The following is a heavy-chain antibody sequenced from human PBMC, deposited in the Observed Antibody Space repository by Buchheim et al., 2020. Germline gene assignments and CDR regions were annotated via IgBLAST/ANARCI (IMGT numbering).Heavy chain of an antibody. J-gene: IGHJ4*02. Sequence: EVQLVQSGAEVKKLGESLKISCKGSGYSFTNYWIGWVRQMPGKGLELMGVIFPGDSDTRYSPSFQGQVTISVDKSINTAYPQWSSLEASDTAMYYCAKGNLPPTYFFDFWGQGSL. CDR1: GYSFTNYW. V-gene: IGHV5-51*01. CDR3: AKGNLPPTYFFDF. CDR2: IFPGDSDT.